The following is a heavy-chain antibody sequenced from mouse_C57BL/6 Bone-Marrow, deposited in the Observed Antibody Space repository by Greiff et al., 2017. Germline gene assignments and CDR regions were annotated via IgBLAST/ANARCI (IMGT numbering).Heavy chain of an antibody. Sequence: QVQLQQPGAELVKPGASVKMSCKASGYTFTSYWITWVKQRPGQGLEWIGDIYPTSGRTNYNEKFKSKAIRTVDTSSNTAYMQLSSLTCEDSAVFDCARSGPRGRSFDYWGQGTTLTVSS. CDR2: IYPTSGRT. J-gene: IGHJ2*01. V-gene: IGHV1-55*01. D-gene: IGHD3-1*01. CDR3: ARSGPRGRSFDY. CDR1: GYTFTSYW.